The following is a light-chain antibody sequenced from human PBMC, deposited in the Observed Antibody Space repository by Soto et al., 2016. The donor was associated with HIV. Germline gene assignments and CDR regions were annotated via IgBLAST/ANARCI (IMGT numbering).Light chain of an antibody. J-gene: IGKJ1*01. V-gene: IGKV1-9*01. CDR2: AAS. CDR3: QQLNTYPRT. CDR1: QDISNY. Sequence: DIQMTQSPSSLSASVGDRVTITCQAGQDISNYLNWYQQKSGKAPKLLIYAASTLQSGVPSRFSGSGSGTEFTLAISSLQPEDFATYYCQQLNTYPRTFGQWTKVEIK.